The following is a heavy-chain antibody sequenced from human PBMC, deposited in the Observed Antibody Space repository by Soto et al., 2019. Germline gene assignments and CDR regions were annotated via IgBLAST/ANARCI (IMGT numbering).Heavy chain of an antibody. J-gene: IGHJ4*02. V-gene: IGHV3-48*03. CDR3: ARESFSASPNFFDY. D-gene: IGHD3-16*01. CDR1: GFSFTNYE. CDR2: IGLSGDTI. Sequence: GGSLRLSCAVSGFSFTNYEMNWVRQAPGKGLEWIAYIGLSGDTIYYADSVKGRFTISRDHAKNSLELQMNSLRADDTALYYCARESFSASPNFFDYWGRGTQGTVPQ.